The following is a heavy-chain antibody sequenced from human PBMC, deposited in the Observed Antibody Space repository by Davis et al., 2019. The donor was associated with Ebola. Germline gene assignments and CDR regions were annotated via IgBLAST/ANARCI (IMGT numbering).Heavy chain of an antibody. CDR2: IYPDDSDT. D-gene: IGHD3-9*01. V-gene: IGHV5-51*01. CDR3: ARRLAMTGYAFDY. J-gene: IGHJ4*02. CDR1: GYSFTSYW. Sequence: GESLKISCKGSGYSFTSYWIGWVRQMPGKGLEWMGIIYPDDSDTRYSPSFQGQVTISVDKSISTAYLQWSSLKASDTAMYYCARRLAMTGYAFDYWGQGTLVTVSS.